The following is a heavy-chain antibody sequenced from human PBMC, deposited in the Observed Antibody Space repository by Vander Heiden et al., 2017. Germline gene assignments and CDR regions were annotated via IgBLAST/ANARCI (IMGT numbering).Heavy chain of an antibody. J-gene: IGHJ6*02. CDR2: ISYDGSNK. Sequence: QVQLVASGGGVVQPGRSLRLSCAAPGFTLSSYGMHWVRQAPGKGLEWVAVISYDGSNKYYADSVKGRFTISRDNSKNTLYLQMNSLRAEDTAVYYCAKDTDYGDASYGMDVWGQGTTVTVSS. CDR3: AKDTDYGDASYGMDV. V-gene: IGHV3-30*18. D-gene: IGHD4-17*01. CDR1: GFTLSSYG.